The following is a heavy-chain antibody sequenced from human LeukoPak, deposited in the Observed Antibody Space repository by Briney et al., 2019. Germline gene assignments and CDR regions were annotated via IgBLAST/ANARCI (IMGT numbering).Heavy chain of an antibody. CDR2: ISGSGGTT. J-gene: IGHJ1*01. V-gene: IGHV3-23*01. CDR3: AKLGDIVVVPAAMVYFQH. D-gene: IGHD2-2*01. Sequence: PGGSLRLSCAASGFTFSTYAMSWVRQAPGKGLEWVSAISGSGGTTYYADSVKGRFTISRDNSKNTLSLQMNSLRAEDTAVYYCAKLGDIVVVPAAMVYFQHWGQGTLVTVSP. CDR1: GFTFSTYA.